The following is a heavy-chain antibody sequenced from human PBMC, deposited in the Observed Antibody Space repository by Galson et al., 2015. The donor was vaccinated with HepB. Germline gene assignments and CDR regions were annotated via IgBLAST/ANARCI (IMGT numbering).Heavy chain of an antibody. CDR1: GGSISSYY. CDR2: IYYSGST. V-gene: IGHV4-59*08. D-gene: IGHD3-16*01. J-gene: IGHJ3*02. Sequence: SLTCTVSGGSISSYYWSWIRQPPGKGLEWIGYIYYSGSTNYNPSLKSRVTISVDTSKNQFSLKLSSVTAADTAVYYCARQPPTLGDAFDIWGQGTMVTVSS. CDR3: ARQPPTLGDAFDI.